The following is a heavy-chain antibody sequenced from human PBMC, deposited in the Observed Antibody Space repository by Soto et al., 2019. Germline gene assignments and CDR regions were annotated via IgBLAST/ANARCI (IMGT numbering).Heavy chain of an antibody. J-gene: IGHJ4*02. CDR3: TKDSGYDSTD. CDR2: LSASGGST. V-gene: IGHV3-23*04. CDR1: GFPVSSNG. D-gene: IGHD3-22*01. Sequence: EVPLVESGGGSVQPGGSLRLSCEASGFPVSSNGMSWVRQTPGKGPEWISGLSASGGSTYYADSVKGRFTISRDNFKNTLYLQMNSLRVEDTAVYYCTKDSGYDSTDWGQGTLVIVSS.